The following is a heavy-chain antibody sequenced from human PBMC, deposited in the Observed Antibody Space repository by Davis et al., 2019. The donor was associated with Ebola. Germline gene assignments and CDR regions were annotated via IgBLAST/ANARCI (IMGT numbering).Heavy chain of an antibody. D-gene: IGHD1-26*01. V-gene: IGHV3-74*01. J-gene: IGHJ6*02. CDR1: GFTFSSYW. CDR2: INRDGSRT. Sequence: PGGSLRLSCAASGFTFSSYWMHWVRQAPGKGLVWVSRINRDGSRTSYADSVKGRFTSSRDNAKNTLYLQMNSLRAEDTAVYYCARNPGGANGMDVWGQGTTVTVSS. CDR3: ARNPGGANGMDV.